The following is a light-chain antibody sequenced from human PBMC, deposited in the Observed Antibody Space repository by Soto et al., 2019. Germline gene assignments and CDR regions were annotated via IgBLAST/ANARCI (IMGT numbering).Light chain of an antibody. CDR2: TAS. Sequence: PGKAPNLLIYTASTLQTGVPSRFTGSGAGTDFTRTVTNMQPEDFETDDCQQSHRTTYTFGQGTKVDIK. V-gene: IGKV1-39*01. J-gene: IGKJ2*01. CDR3: QQSHRTTYT.